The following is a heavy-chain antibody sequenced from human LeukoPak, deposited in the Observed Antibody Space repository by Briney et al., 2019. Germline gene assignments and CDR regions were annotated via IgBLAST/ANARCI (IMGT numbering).Heavy chain of an antibody. Sequence: SVKVSCKAPGGTFSSYAISWVRQAPGQGLEWMGRIIPIFGTANYAQKFQGRVTITTDESTITAYMELSSLRSEVTAVYYCARDSIAAAVHARFLDYWGQGALVTVSS. CDR2: IIPIFGTA. D-gene: IGHD6-13*01. CDR3: ARDSIAAAVHARFLDY. V-gene: IGHV1-69*05. CDR1: GGTFSSYA. J-gene: IGHJ4*02.